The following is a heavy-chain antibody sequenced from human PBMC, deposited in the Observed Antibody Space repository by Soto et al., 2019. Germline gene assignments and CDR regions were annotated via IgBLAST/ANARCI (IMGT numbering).Heavy chain of an antibody. D-gene: IGHD2-2*01. CDR2: IYPGGVNI. V-gene: IGHV1-46*01. J-gene: IGHJ4*02. CDR1: GYSFTSHY. Sequence: GASVKVSCKAIGYSFTSHYMHWVRQAPGQGLEWMGTIYPGGVNIGYAQKLQGRVTMTEDTSTDTAYMELSSLRSEDTAVYYCATDLTGYCISTSCHRGTTVALWGQGTLVTVSS. CDR3: ATDLTGYCISTSCHRGTTVAL.